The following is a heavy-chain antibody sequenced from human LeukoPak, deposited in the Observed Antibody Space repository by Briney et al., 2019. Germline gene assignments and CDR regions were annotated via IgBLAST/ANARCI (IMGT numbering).Heavy chain of an antibody. CDR2: INAGNGNT. CDR1: GYTFTSYA. J-gene: IGHJ4*02. D-gene: IGHD5-12*01. V-gene: IGHV1-3*01. Sequence: ASVKVSCKASGYTFTSYAMHWVRQAPGQRLEWMGWINAGNGNTKYSQEFQGRVTITRDTSASTAYMELSSLRSEDTAVYYCARYIVATRAFGYWGQGTLVTVSS. CDR3: ARYIVATRAFGY.